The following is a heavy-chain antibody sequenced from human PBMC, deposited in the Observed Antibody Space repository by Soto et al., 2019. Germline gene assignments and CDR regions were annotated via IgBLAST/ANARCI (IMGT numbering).Heavy chain of an antibody. J-gene: IGHJ4*02. CDR3: ARRHTGGFVRDFDN. CDR2: VVPNIGTV. CDR1: GGNLTNFINYP. Sequence: QMQLVQSGAAVKKPGSSVKVSCKASGGNLTNFINYPSNWVRQAPGQGLEWMGGVVPNIGTVKYAQKFQGSVTITADKSTGTAYMEMSSLRAEDTALYYCARRHTGGFVRDFDNWGQGTLVTVSS. V-gene: IGHV1-69*06. D-gene: IGHD2-8*02.